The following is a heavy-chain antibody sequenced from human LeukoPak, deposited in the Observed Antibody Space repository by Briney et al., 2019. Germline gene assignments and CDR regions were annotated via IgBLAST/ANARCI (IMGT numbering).Heavy chain of an antibody. V-gene: IGHV4-39*06. D-gene: IGHD3-22*01. CDR1: GGSISSSSYY. J-gene: IGHJ4*02. CDR3: ARRGGPYYYDSSGYSVVDY. Sequence: PSETLSLTCTVSGGSISSSSYYWGWMRQPPGKGLEWIGSIYYSGSTYYNPSLKSRVTISVDTSKNRFPLKLSSVTAADTAVYYCARRGGPYYYDSSGYSVVDYWGQGTLVTVSS. CDR2: IYYSGST.